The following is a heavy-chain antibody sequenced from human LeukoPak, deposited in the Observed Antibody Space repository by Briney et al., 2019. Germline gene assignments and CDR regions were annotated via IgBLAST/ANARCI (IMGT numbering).Heavy chain of an antibody. J-gene: IGHJ4*02. V-gene: IGHV4-34*01. Sequence: SETLSLTCAVYGGSFSGYYWSWIRQPPGKGLEWIGEINHSGSTNYNPSLKSRVTISVDTPKNQFSLKLSSVTAADTAVYYCARGRRAYSSGWPFDYWGQGTLVTVSS. CDR2: INHSGST. CDR3: ARGRRAYSSGWPFDY. CDR1: GGSFSGYY. D-gene: IGHD6-19*01.